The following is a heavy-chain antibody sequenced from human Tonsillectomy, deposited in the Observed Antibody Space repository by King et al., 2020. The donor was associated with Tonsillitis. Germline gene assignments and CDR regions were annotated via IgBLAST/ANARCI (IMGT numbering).Heavy chain of an antibody. CDR3: ARADGHSYGLVGDY. Sequence: VQLVESGAEVKKPGASVKVSCKASGYTFTSYYMHWVRQAPGQGLEWMGIINPSDGSTSYAQKIQGGVAMTRDTSTSTVYMELSSLRSEDTAVYYCARADGHSYGLVGDYWGQGTLVTVSS. V-gene: IGHV1-46*01. J-gene: IGHJ4*02. CDR2: INPSDGST. CDR1: GYTFTSYY. D-gene: IGHD5-18*01.